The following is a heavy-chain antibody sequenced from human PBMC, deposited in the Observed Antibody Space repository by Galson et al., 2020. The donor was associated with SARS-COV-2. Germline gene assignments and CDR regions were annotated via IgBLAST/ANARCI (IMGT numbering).Heavy chain of an antibody. CDR1: GYSISSGYY. Sequence: SQTLSLTCAVSGYSISSGYYWGWIRPPPGKGLEWIGSIYHSGSTYYNPSLKSRVTISVDTSKNQFSLKLSSVTAADTAVYYCARAVGATGRFDYWGQGTLVTVSS. CDR3: ARAVGATGRFDY. D-gene: IGHD1-26*01. V-gene: IGHV4-38-2*01. CDR2: IYHSGST. J-gene: IGHJ4*02.